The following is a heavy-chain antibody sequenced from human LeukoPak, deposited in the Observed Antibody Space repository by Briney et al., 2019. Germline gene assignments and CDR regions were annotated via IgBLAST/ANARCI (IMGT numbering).Heavy chain of an antibody. CDR3: ARDEAGEVIISGALYYYYYMDV. V-gene: IGHV4-39*07. Sequence: SETLSLTCTVSGGSLCSSSYYWGWIRQPPGKGLEWIGGIYYSGSTYYNPSLKSRVTMSVDTSKNQFSLKLSSVTAADTAVYYCARDEAGEVIISGALYYYYYMDVWGKGTTVTVSS. CDR1: GGSLCSSSYY. D-gene: IGHD3-3*01. J-gene: IGHJ6*03. CDR2: IYYSGST.